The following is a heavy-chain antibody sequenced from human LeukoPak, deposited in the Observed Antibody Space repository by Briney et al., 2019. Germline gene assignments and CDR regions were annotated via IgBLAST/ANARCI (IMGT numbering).Heavy chain of an antibody. V-gene: IGHV4-34*01. CDR3: ARRAAYYYGSGSYQFDY. J-gene: IGHJ4*02. CDR1: GGSFSGYY. Sequence: PSETLSLTCAVYGGSFSGYYWSWIRQPPGKGLEWIGEINHSGSTNYNPSLKSRVTISVDTSKNQFSLKLSSVTAADTAVYYCARRAAYYYGSGSYQFDYWGQGTLVTVSS. D-gene: IGHD3-10*01. CDR2: INHSGST.